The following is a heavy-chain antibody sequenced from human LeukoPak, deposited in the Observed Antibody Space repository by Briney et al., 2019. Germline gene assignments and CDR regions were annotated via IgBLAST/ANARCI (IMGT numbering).Heavy chain of an antibody. CDR1: GFTFTTYS. V-gene: IGHV3-48*02. CDR3: ARVPDYGGAYWYFDL. CDR2: IGANVDTM. J-gene: IGHJ2*01. Sequence: GGSLRLSCAASGFTFTTYSMHWVRQAPGKGLEWVSYIGANVDTMYYGDSVKGLFTISRDNAKNSLFLQMSSLRDEDTAVYYCARVPDYGGAYWYFDLWGRGTLVTVSS. D-gene: IGHD4-23*01.